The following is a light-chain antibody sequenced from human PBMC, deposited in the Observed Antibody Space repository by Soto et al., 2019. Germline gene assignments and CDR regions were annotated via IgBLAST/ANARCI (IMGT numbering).Light chain of an antibody. J-gene: IGLJ2*01. CDR2: DNN. V-gene: IGLV1-40*01. CDR3: QSYYTSLSGTV. CDR1: SSNIGAGYA. Sequence: QSVLTQPPSVSGAPGQRVTISCTGRSSNIGAGYAVHWYQQLPGAAPKLLIHDNNERPSGVPDRFSGSKSGTSASLAITGRQAEDEADYYCQSYYTSLSGTVFGGGTKLTVL.